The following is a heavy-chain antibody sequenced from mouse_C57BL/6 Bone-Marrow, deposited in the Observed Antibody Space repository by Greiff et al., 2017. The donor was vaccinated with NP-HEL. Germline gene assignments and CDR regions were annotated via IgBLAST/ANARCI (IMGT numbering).Heavy chain of an antibody. D-gene: IGHD2-5*01. CDR2: IDPENGDT. CDR3: TTSDYSNYWYFDV. CDR1: GFNIKDDY. V-gene: IGHV14-4*01. J-gene: IGHJ1*03. Sequence: VQLQQSGAELVRPGASVKLSCTASGFNIKDDYMHWVQQRPEQGLEWIGWIDPENGDTEYASKFQGKATITADTSSNTAYLQLSSLTSEDTAVYYCTTSDYSNYWYFDVWGTGTTVTVSS.